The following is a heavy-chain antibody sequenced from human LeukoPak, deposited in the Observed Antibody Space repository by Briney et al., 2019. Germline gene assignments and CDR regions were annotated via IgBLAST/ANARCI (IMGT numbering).Heavy chain of an antibody. D-gene: IGHD3-10*01. J-gene: IGHJ4*02. Sequence: GGSLRLSCAASGFNFSSYWMNWVRQAPGKGLEWVANIKQDGGEKYYVDSVKDRFTISRDNAKKSLILQMNSLRTEDTAVYYCARGFRGPNFDYWGQGTLVTVSS. CDR1: GFNFSSYW. V-gene: IGHV3-7*01. CDR3: ARGFRGPNFDY. CDR2: IKQDGGEK.